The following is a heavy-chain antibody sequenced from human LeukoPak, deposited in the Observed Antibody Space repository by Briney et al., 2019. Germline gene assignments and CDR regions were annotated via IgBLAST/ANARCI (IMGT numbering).Heavy chain of an antibody. V-gene: IGHV3-53*01. CDR2: ISGGGNT. J-gene: IGHJ6*03. D-gene: IGHD6-19*01. CDR3: ARDSSGWLYYYYYYMDV. CDR1: GFTVSNNY. Sequence: GGSLRLSCAVSGFTVSNNYMSWVRQAPGKGLEWVSVISGGGNTYDADSVKGRFTISRDNSKNTLYLQMNSLRAEDTAVYYCARDSSGWLYYYYYYMDVWGKGTTVTISS.